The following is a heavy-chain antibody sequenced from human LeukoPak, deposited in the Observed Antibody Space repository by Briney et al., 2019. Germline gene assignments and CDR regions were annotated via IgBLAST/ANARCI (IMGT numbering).Heavy chain of an antibody. CDR1: GFSLSTSGMR. V-gene: IGHV2-70*04. CDR3: ARIAPTYYYDSSGQYYFDY. J-gene: IGHJ4*02. CDR2: IDWDDDK. D-gene: IGHD3-22*01. Sequence: SGPALVKPTQTLTLTCTFSGFSLSTSGMRVSWIRQPPGKALEWLARIDWDDDKFYSASLKTRLTISKDTSKNQVVLTMTNMDPVDTATYYCARIAPTYYYDSSGQYYFDYWGQGTLVTVSS.